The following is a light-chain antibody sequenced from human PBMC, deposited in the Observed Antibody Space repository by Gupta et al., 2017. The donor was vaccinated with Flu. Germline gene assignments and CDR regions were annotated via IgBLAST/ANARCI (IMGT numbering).Light chain of an antibody. CDR2: DVS. CDR3: SSYTSSSTLWV. Sequence: QSALTQPASVSGSPGQSVAISCTGTSSDVGANHYVSWYQHHPGKTPKLMIYDVSNRPSGVSNRFFGSKSGNTASLTIPGLQPEDEADYYCSSYTSSSTLWVFGGGTKLTVL. J-gene: IGLJ3*02. V-gene: IGLV2-14*01. CDR1: SSDVGANHY.